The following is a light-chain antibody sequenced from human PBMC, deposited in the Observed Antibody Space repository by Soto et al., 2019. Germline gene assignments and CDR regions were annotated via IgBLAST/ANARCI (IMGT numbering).Light chain of an antibody. J-gene: IGKJ5*01. V-gene: IGKV1-5*01. Sequence: GDRVTITCLASQSIIGWLAWYQQKPGKAPKLLIYDASSLEGVVPSRFSGSRSGTEFTLTISSLQPDDSATYYCQQRNRYPITFGQGTRLEIK. CDR3: QQRNRYPIT. CDR2: DAS. CDR1: QSIIGW.